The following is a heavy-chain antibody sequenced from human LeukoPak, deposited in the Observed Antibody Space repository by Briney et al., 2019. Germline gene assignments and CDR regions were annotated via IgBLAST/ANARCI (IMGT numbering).Heavy chain of an antibody. D-gene: IGHD3-10*01. CDR2: INPNSGDT. CDR3: ARDQPGIGAFDI. J-gene: IGHJ3*02. Sequence: ASVKVSCKASGYTFTGYYLHWVRQAPGQGLEWMGWINPNSGDTNYAQKFQGRVTMTRDTSISTAYMELTGLTSDDTAVYYCARDQPGIGAFDIWGQGTMVTVSS. CDR1: GYTFTGYY. V-gene: IGHV1-2*02.